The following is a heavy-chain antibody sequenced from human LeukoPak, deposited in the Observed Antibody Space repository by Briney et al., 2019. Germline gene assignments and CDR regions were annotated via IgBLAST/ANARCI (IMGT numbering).Heavy chain of an antibody. V-gene: IGHV5-51*01. J-gene: IGHJ5*02. Sequence: GESLKISCRGSGYSFTGYWIAWVRQMPGKGLEWMGIIYPGDSDTRYSPSFQGQVTISADKSISTAYLQWSSLKASDTAMYYCARHGGTRYYDNSGYLYNWFDPWGQGTLVTVSS. CDR2: IYPGDSDT. CDR3: ARHGGTRYYDNSGYLYNWFDP. D-gene: IGHD3-22*01. CDR1: GYSFTGYW.